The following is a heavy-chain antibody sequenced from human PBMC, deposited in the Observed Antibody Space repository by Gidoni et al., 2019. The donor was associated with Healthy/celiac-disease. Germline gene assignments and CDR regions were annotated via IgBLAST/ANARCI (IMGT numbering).Heavy chain of an antibody. CDR1: GGSISSGGYS. V-gene: IGHV4-30-2*01. D-gene: IGHD3-10*01. CDR2: IYHSGST. CDR3: ARDGPMVRGTFDY. Sequence: QLQLQEYGSGLVKPSQTLSLTCAVSGGSISSGGYSWSWIRQPPGKGLEWIGYIYHSGSTYYNPYLKSRVTISVDWSKNQFSLKLSSVTAADTAVYYCARDGPMVRGTFDYWGQGTLVTVSS. J-gene: IGHJ4*02.